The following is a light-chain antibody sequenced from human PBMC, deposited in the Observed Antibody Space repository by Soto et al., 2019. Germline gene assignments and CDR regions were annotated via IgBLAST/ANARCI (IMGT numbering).Light chain of an antibody. J-gene: IGLJ1*01. CDR3: SSHAGSNSFSV. Sequence: QSVLTQPPSASGSPGQSVTISCTGTSSDVGRYNYVSWYQQHPGKTPKLIIYEVTKRPSGVPDRFSASKSGNTASLTVSGLQAEDEADYYCSSHAGSNSFSVFGTGTKVTVL. V-gene: IGLV2-8*01. CDR2: EVT. CDR1: SSDVGRYNY.